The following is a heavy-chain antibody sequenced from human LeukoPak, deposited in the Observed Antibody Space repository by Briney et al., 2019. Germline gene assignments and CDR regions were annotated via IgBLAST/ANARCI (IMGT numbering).Heavy chain of an antibody. CDR3: AADKQQLSYYFDY. CDR2: IKSNTGGT. J-gene: IGHJ4*02. CDR1: GYTLTAYY. V-gene: IGHV1-2*02. Sequence: ASVKVSCKAPGYTLTAYYIHWLRQAPGQGLEWMGWIKSNTGGTKYVEKFEGRFTMTRDTSISTIYMELSSLRSDDTAVYYCAADKQQLSYYFDYWGQVTLVTVSA. D-gene: IGHD6-13*01.